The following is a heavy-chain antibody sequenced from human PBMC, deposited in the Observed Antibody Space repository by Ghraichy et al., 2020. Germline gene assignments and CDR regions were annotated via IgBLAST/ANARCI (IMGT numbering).Heavy chain of an antibody. CDR3: ARGLLQGGIAVGGYNWFDP. D-gene: IGHD6-19*01. V-gene: IGHV1-8*01. J-gene: IGHJ5*02. CDR1: GYTFTSYD. CDR2: MNPNSGNT. Sequence: ASVKVSCKASGYTFTSYDINWVRQATGQGLEWMGWMNPNSGNTGYAQKFQGRVTMTRNTSISTAYMELSSLRSEDTAVYYCARGLLQGGIAVGGYNWFDPWGQGTLVTVSS.